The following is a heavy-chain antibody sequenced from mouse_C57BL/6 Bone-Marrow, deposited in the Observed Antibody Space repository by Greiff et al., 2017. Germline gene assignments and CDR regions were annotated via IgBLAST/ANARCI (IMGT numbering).Heavy chain of an antibody. J-gene: IGHJ1*03. V-gene: IGHV8-2*01. CDR3: WGEPEGSSDRWYFDV. D-gene: IGHD1-1*01. CDR1: LSLSTSGMGL. Sequence: QVTLQVSGPGILQPSQTLSLACTFSGLSLSTSGMGLSCLRTPSGKALVWLASILNHDNYYNPTLKGRLTIAKDTSNYQVFLQLTSVDTADSATYYGAWGEPEGSSDRWYFDVWGTGTTVTVSS. CDR2: LNHDNY.